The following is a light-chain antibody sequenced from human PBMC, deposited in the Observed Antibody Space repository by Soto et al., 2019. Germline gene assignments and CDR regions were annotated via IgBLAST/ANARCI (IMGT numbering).Light chain of an antibody. CDR1: QTIRGL. Sequence: EIVLTQSPATLSLSPWERATLSCTTSQTIRGLLAWYQQRPGQAPRLLIYDTSNRATGVPARFSGSGSGTDFTLTISSLEPADFGVYYCQQRHNWPITFGQGTRLDFK. J-gene: IGKJ5*01. CDR2: DTS. V-gene: IGKV3-11*01. CDR3: QQRHNWPIT.